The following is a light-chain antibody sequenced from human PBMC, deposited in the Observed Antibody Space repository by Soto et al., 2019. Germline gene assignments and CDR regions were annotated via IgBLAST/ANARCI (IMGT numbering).Light chain of an antibody. Sequence: EIVLTQSPGTLSLSPGERATLSCRASQSVSSTYLAWYQQKPGQAPRLLIYGASTRATGIPDRFSGSGSGTDFILTISRLEPEDFAVYYCQQCGGSPPYTFGQWTNLEIK. V-gene: IGKV3-20*01. CDR2: GAS. CDR1: QSVSSTY. CDR3: QQCGGSPPYT. J-gene: IGKJ2*01.